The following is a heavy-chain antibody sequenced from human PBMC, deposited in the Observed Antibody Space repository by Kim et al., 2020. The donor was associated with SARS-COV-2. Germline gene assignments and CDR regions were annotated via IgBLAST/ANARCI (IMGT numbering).Heavy chain of an antibody. CDR3: ARDSIPDSLGYFTSDY. CDR1: GFPVNTNY. V-gene: IGHV3-53*01. Sequence: GGSLRLSCAVSGFPVNTNYMSWARQAPGKGLEWVSNIYPDGRIAYADSVKGRFTVFRDNSMNTLYLQMNFLRAEDTAVYYCARDSIPDSLGYFTSDYWGQGTLVTVSS. J-gene: IGHJ4*02. D-gene: IGHD3-3*01. CDR2: IYPDGRI.